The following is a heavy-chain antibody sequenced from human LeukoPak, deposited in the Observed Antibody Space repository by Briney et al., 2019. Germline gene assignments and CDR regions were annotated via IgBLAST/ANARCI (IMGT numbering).Heavy chain of an antibody. CDR3: ARSHSSGWSEPGTESFRFDY. V-gene: IGHV3-15*01. Sequence: PGGSLRLSCAASGFTFSNGWMSWVRQAPGKGLEWVGRIKSKTDGGTTDYAAPVKGRFTISRDDSKNTLYLQMNSLRAEDTAVYYCARSHSSGWSEPGTESFRFDYWGQGTLVTVSS. D-gene: IGHD6-19*01. CDR1: GFTFSNGW. CDR2: IKSKTDGGTT. J-gene: IGHJ4*02.